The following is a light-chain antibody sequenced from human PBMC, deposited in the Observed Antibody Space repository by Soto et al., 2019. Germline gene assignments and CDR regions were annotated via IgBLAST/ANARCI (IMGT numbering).Light chain of an antibody. CDR2: EDN. CDR1: SGSIASNY. Sequence: NFLLTQPHSMSESPGKTVTISCTRSSGSIASNYVQWYQQRPGSAPTTVIYEDNQRPSGVPDRFSGSIDSSSNSASLTISGLKTEDEADYYCQSYHSSNHWVFGGGTKLTVL. J-gene: IGLJ3*02. V-gene: IGLV6-57*03. CDR3: QSYHSSNHWV.